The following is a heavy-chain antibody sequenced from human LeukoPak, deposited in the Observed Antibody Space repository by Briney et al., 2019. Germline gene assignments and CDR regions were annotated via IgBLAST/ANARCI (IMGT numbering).Heavy chain of an antibody. D-gene: IGHD3-10*01. V-gene: IGHV4-39*07. Sequence: SETLSLTCSVSGGSISSGSYYWGWIRQPPGKGLEWIGEINHSGGTNYNPSLKSRVTISVDTSKKQFSLKLSSVTAADTAVYYCARGVDYYGVWGQGTLVTVSS. CDR2: INHSGGT. J-gene: IGHJ4*02. CDR1: GGSISSGSYY. CDR3: ARGVDYYGV.